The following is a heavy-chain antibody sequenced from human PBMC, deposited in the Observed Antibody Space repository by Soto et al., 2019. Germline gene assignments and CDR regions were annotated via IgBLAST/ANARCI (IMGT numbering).Heavy chain of an antibody. CDR3: AHRLSGYNWNGGYFDY. V-gene: IGHV2-5*02. D-gene: IGHD1-1*01. Sequence: QITLKESGPTRVKPTQTLTLTCTFSGLSLTSRPMGVGWIRQPPGKALEWLVFIYWDDDKRYSPSLKSRLTITKDTSGNQVGLTITNMDTVDTATYSCAHRLSGYNWNGGYFDYWGQGALVTVSS. CDR2: IYWDDDK. CDR1: GLSLTSRPMG. J-gene: IGHJ4*02.